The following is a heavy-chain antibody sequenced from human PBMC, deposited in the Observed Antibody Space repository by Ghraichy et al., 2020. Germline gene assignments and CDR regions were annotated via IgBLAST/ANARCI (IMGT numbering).Heavy chain of an antibody. CDR2: ISGNGAST. D-gene: IGHD3-10*01. CDR3: AKKVYYGSESTSDLFDY. J-gene: IGHJ4*02. V-gene: IGHV3-23*01. CDR1: GFTFSTYA. Sequence: GGSLRRSCAASGFTFSTYAMSWVRQAPGKGPEWVSAISGNGASTNYADSVRGRFTISRDNSKNTLYLQMNSLRVEETAVYYCAKKVYYGSESTSDLFDYWGQGTLVTVSS.